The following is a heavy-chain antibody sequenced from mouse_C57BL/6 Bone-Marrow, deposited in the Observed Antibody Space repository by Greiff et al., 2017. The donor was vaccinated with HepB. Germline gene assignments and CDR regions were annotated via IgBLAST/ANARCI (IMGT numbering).Heavy chain of an antibody. CDR1: GYTFTSYW. J-gene: IGHJ4*01. V-gene: IGHV1-74*01. CDR2: IHPSDSDT. D-gene: IGHD2-4*01. CDR3: AVYDYDDLYYAMHY. Sequence: QVQLQQPGAELVKPGASVKVSCKASGYTFTSYWMHWVKQRPGQGLEWIGRIHPSDSDTNYNQKFKGKATLTVDKSSSTAYVQLSSLTSEDSAVYYCAVYDYDDLYYAMHYWGQGTSVTVSS.